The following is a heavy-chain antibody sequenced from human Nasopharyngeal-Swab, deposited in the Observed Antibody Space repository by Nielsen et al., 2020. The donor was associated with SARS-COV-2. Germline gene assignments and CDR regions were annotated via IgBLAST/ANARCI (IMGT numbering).Heavy chain of an antibody. CDR2: INPNSGGT. V-gene: IGHV1-2*06. CDR3: ARDLGYIRYCSGGSCYQDY. J-gene: IGHJ4*02. Sequence: ASVKVSCQASGYTFTGYYMHWVRQAPGKGLEWMGRINPNSGGTNYAQKFQGRVTMTRDTSISTAYMELSRLRSDDTAVYYCARDLGYIRYCSGGSCYQDYWGQGTLVTVSS. CDR1: GYTFTGYY. D-gene: IGHD2-15*01.